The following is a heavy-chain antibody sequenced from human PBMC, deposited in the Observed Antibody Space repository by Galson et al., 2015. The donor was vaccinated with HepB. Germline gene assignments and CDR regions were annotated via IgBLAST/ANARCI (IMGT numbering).Heavy chain of an antibody. J-gene: IGHJ4*02. CDR2: ISPYNGNT. CDR3: ARDSPQVRLNS. V-gene: IGHV1-18*01. Sequence: SVKVSCKASGYSFTSNGISWVRQAPGQGLEWMGWISPYNGNTNYAQKVQGRVIMTTDTSTSTAYMELRSLKSDDTAVYYCARDSPQVRLNSWGQGTLVTVSS. CDR1: GYSFTSNG.